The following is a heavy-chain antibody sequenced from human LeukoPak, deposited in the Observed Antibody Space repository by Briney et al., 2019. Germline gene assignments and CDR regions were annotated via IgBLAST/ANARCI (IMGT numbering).Heavy chain of an antibody. V-gene: IGHV3-21*01. Sequence: PGGSLRLSCAASGFTFSSYSMNWVRQAPGKGLEWVSSISSSSSYIYYADSVKGRFIISRDNAKNSLYLQMNSLRAEDTAVYYCARDVDTTKVDYWGQGTLVTVSS. D-gene: IGHD5-18*01. J-gene: IGHJ4*02. CDR2: ISSSSSYI. CDR1: GFTFSSYS. CDR3: ARDVDTTKVDY.